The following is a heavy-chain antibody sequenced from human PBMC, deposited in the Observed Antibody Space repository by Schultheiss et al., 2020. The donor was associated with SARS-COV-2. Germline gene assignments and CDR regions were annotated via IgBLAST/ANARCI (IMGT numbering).Heavy chain of an antibody. CDR1: GFTFSSYE. CDR2: ISSNGRTI. J-gene: IGHJ5*01. CDR3: ARDPRGMDS. V-gene: IGHV3-48*03. Sequence: GGSLRLSCVASGFTFSSYEMNWVRQAPGKGLEWISYISSNGRTIWYADPVKGRFTTSRDNAKDSLFLQLNSLIVDDTAVYYCARDPRGMDSWGQGTLVTVSS. D-gene: IGHD1-26*01.